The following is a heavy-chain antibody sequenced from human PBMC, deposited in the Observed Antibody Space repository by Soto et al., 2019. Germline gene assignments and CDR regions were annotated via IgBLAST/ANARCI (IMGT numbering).Heavy chain of an antibody. Sequence: QVQLQESGPGLVKPSQTLSLTCTVSGGSISSGGYYWSWIRQHPGKALEWIGYIYYRESNYYNPSLKSRLTKSVDTSKNQFSLKLSSVTAADTAVYYCARGRQWLFRGFDYWGQGTLVTVSS. CDR2: IYYRESN. V-gene: IGHV4-31*03. CDR1: GGSISSGGYY. J-gene: IGHJ4*02. D-gene: IGHD6-19*01. CDR3: ARGRQWLFRGFDY.